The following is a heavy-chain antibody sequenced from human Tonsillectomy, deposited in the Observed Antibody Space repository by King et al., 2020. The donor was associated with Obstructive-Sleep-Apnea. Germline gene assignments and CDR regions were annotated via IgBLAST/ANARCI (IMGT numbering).Heavy chain of an antibody. CDR3: ARTPSPYGDYGYGWFDP. Sequence: QLQESGPGLVKPSETLSLICTVSGVSISSYYWSWIRQPPGKGLEWIGYIYYSGSTNNNPSLKSRVTISLDTSKNQFSLKLSSVTAADTAVYYCARTPSPYGDYGYGWFDPWGQGTLVTVSS. J-gene: IGHJ5*02. CDR2: IYYSGST. V-gene: IGHV4-59*08. CDR1: GVSISSYY. D-gene: IGHD4-17*01.